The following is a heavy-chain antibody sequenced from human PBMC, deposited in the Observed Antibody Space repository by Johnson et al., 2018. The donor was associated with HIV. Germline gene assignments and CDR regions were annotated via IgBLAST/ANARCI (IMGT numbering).Heavy chain of an antibody. CDR3: AREIRSTSLSFSYLPTAFDI. CDR2: INSDGSST. V-gene: IGHV3-74*01. CDR1: GFTFSSYW. J-gene: IGHJ3*02. D-gene: IGHD2/OR15-2a*01. Sequence: VQLVESGGGLVQPGGSLRLSCAVSGFTFSSYWMHWVRQAPGKGLVWVSRINSDGSSTRYADSVKGRFTISRDNAKNTLYLHMNRRRAEDTALYYCAREIRSTSLSFSYLPTAFDIWGQGTMVTVSS.